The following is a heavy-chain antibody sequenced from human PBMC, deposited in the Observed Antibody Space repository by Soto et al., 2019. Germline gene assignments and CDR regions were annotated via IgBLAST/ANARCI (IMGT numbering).Heavy chain of an antibody. Sequence: QVQLQESGPGLVKPSQTLSLTCAISGDSVSTNSVTWTWIRQSPSRCLEWLGRTYYRSKRFHDYAVSVKGRRTTNPDTSSNQRSLQLNSVTPDDTAVFSCVRLMGNSWLDSWGQGALVTVSS. CDR3: VRLMGNSWLDS. CDR2: TYYRSKRFH. V-gene: IGHV6-1*01. D-gene: IGHD2-8*01. CDR1: GDSVSTNSVT. J-gene: IGHJ5*01.